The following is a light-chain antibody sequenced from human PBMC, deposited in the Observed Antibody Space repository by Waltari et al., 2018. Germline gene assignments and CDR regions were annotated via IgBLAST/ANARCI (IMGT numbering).Light chain of an antibody. CDR1: SSDVGCYNL. CDR2: EGS. J-gene: IGLJ1*01. V-gene: IGLV2-23*01. Sequence: QSALTQPASVSGSPGQSITLSGPGTSSDVGCYNLVSWYQQHPGKAPKLMIYEGSKRPSGVSNRFSGSKSGNTASLTISGLQAEDEADYYCCSYAGSSTYVFGTGTKVTVL. CDR3: CSYAGSSTYV.